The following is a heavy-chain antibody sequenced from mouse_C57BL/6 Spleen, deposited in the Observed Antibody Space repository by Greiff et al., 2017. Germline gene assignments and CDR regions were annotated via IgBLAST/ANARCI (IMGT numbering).Heavy chain of an antibody. V-gene: IGHV1-76*01. D-gene: IGHD2-2*01. J-gene: IGHJ4*01. CDR1: GYTFTDYS. CDR2: IYPGSGNT. Sequence: VQLQQSGAELVRPGASVKLSCKASGYTFTDYSINWVKQRPGQGLEWIARIYPGSGNTYYNEKFKGKATLTAEKSSSTAYMQLSSLTSEDSAVYFCARWVGYLYAMEDWGPGTSVTVS. CDR3: ARWVGYLYAMED.